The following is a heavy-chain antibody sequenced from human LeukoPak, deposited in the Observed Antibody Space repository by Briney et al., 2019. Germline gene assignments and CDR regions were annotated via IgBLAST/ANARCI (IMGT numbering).Heavy chain of an antibody. J-gene: IGHJ4*02. CDR3: ARDYYDYVWGSYRLHYFDY. CDR2: IKQDGSEK. Sequence: PGGSLRLSCAASGFTFSSYWMSWVRQAPGKGLEWVANIKQDGSEKYYVDSVKGRFTISRDNTKNSLYLQMNSLRAEDTAVYYCARDYYDYVWGSYRLHYFDYWGQGTLVTVSS. CDR1: GFTFSSYW. V-gene: IGHV3-7*01. D-gene: IGHD3-16*02.